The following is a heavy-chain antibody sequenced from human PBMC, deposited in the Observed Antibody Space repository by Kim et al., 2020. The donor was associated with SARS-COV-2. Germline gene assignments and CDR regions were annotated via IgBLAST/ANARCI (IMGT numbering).Heavy chain of an antibody. CDR3: ARGHSDTAMEPFDY. CDR1: GGSFSGYY. V-gene: IGHV4-34*01. Sequence: SETLSLTCAVYGGSFSGYYWSWIRQPPGKGLEWIGEINHSGSTNYNPSLKSRVTISVDTSKNQFSLKLSSVTAADTAVYYCARGHSDTAMEPFDYWGQGTLVTVSS. D-gene: IGHD5-18*01. CDR2: INHSGST. J-gene: IGHJ4*02.